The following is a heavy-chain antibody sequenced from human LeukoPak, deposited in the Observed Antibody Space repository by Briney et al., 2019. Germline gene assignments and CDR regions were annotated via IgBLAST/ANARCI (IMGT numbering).Heavy chain of an antibody. D-gene: IGHD2-2*01. V-gene: IGHV3-23*01. CDR1: GFSFSSYA. CDR3: AKDVNDIVVVTAAIGGPVDAFDI. CDR2: ISGRCGST. J-gene: IGHJ3*02. Sequence: GGSLRLSCAASGFSFSSYAMSWVRQAPGKGLEWVSAISGRCGSTYYADAVKGRFTISRDNSKNKLYLQKNSLRAEYTAVYYCAKDVNDIVVVTAAIGGPVDAFDIWAQGTMVTLST.